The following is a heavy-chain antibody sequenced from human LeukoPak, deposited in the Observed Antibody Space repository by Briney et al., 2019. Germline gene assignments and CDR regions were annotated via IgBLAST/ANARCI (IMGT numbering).Heavy chain of an antibody. Sequence: GGSLRLSCTTSGFTFTTYWMSWVRQAPGKGLEWVANIKQDGSEKHYVDSVRGRFTISRDNAKNSVYLQIDSLRAEDTAVYYCARDLVRKDILTGLGAFDIWGQGTMVTVSS. D-gene: IGHD3-9*01. CDR1: GFTFTTYW. J-gene: IGHJ3*02. CDR2: IKQDGSEK. V-gene: IGHV3-7*01. CDR3: ARDLVRKDILTGLGAFDI.